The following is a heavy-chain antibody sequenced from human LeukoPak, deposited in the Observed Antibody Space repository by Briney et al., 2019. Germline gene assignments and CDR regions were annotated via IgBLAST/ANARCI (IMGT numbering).Heavy chain of an antibody. V-gene: IGHV3-7*01. CDR3: ARGTYDRGAPGTDYFDY. J-gene: IGHJ4*02. Sequence: SGGSLRLSCAASGFTFSSYWMSWVRQAPGKGLEWVANIKQDGSEKYYVDSVKGRFTISRDNAKNSLYLKMNSLRAEDTAVYYCARGTYDRGAPGTDYFDYWGQGTLVTVSS. CDR2: IKQDGSEK. D-gene: IGHD3-9*01. CDR1: GFTFSSYW.